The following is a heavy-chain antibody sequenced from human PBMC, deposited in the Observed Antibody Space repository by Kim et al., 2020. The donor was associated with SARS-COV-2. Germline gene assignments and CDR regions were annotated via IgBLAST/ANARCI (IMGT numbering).Heavy chain of an antibody. Sequence: GGSLRLSCTASGFSFGDYALSWVRQAPGKGLERVGFIRGKGYGGTTEYAASVGSRFIISRDESKSIAYLQMNRLKTEDTAVYYCTDDYGGYDACKIWGQGTLVTVSS. J-gene: IGHJ3*02. CDR3: TDDYGGYDACKI. D-gene: IGHD4-17*01. CDR1: GFSFGDYA. V-gene: IGHV3-49*04. CDR2: IRGKGYGGTT.